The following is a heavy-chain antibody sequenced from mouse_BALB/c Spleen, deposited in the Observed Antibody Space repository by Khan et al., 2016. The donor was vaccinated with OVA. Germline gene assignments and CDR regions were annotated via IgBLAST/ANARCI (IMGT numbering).Heavy chain of an antibody. V-gene: IGHV1-9*01. D-gene: IGHD1-1*01. Sequence: QVQLQQSGAELMKPGASVKISCKATGYTFSGYWLEWVKQRPGHGLEWIGEILPGSGSRNYNEKLKGKATFTADISSKTTYMQLSSLTSEDSAVYYCARVNYGTRDYFDYWGQGTTLTVSS. CDR3: ARVNYGTRDYFDY. J-gene: IGHJ2*01. CDR2: ILPGSGSR. CDR1: GYTFSGYW.